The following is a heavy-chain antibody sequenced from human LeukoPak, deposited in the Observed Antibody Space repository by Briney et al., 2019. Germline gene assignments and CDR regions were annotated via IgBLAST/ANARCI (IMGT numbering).Heavy chain of an antibody. V-gene: IGHV3-49*04. CDR2: ISNKAYGATT. D-gene: IGHD3-3*01. CDR3: SRVAFWVQNNDFWSGYPDY. CDR1: GFTFGDYA. J-gene: IGHJ4*02. Sequence: GRSLRLSCTTSGFTFGDYAMTWVRQAPGKGLEWVGFISNKAYGATTAYAATVKGRFTISRDDSKSIAYLQMNSLKTEDTAVYYCSRVAFWVQNNDFWSGYPDYWGQGTLVTVSS.